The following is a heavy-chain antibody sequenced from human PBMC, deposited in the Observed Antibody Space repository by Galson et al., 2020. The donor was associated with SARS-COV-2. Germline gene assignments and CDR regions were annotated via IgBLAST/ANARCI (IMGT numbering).Heavy chain of an antibody. CDR1: GGSLSNFA. V-gene: IGHV1-69*04. D-gene: IGHD4-17*01. Sequence: ASVKVSCKASGGSLSNFAVSWVRQAPGRGLEWMGRIIPIFDERKYSRNFQGRVTMTADKSTSTMYMELDSLKSEDTAVYYCARPATTVATDGFHIWGQGTMVSVSA. J-gene: IGHJ3*02. CDR2: IIPIFDER. CDR3: ARPATTVATDGFHI.